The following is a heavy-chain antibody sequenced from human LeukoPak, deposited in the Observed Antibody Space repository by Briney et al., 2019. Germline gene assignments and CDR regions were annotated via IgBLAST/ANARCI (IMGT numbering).Heavy chain of an antibody. J-gene: IGHJ6*03. CDR2: IYPGDSDT. CDR3: ARGFGGVVASTGDYYYYMDV. D-gene: IGHD3-16*01. CDR1: GYSFTSYW. V-gene: IGHV5-51*01. Sequence: GESLKISCKGSGYSFTSYWIGWVRQMPGKGLEWMGIIYPGDSDTRYSPSFQGQVTISADKSISTAYLQWSSLKASDTAMYYCARGFGGVVASTGDYYYYMDVWGKGTTVTVPS.